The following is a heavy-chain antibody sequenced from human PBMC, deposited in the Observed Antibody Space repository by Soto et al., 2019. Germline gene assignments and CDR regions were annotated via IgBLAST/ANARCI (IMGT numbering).Heavy chain of an antibody. J-gene: IGHJ5*02. D-gene: IGHD2-15*01. Sequence: TVSGGSVSSGSYYWSWIRQPPGKGLEWIGYIYYSGSTNYNPSLKSRVTISVDTSKNQFSLKLSSVTAADTAVYYCARGSCSGGSCYPPDWFDPWGKGTRVTV. V-gene: IGHV4-61*01. CDR3: ARGSCSGGSCYPPDWFDP. CDR1: GGSVSSGSYY. CDR2: IYYSGST.